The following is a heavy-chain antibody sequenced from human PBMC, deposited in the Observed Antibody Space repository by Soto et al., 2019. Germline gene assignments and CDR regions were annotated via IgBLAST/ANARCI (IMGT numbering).Heavy chain of an antibody. CDR3: ARGYAYYDILTGYHDY. J-gene: IGHJ4*02. V-gene: IGHV1-69*13. D-gene: IGHD3-9*01. CDR1: GGTFSSYA. Sequence: ASVKVSCKASGGTFSSYAISWVRQAPGQGLEWMGGIIPIFGTANYAQKFQGRVTITADESTSTAYMELSSLRSEDTAVYYCARGYAYYDILTGYHDYWGQGTLVTVSS. CDR2: IIPIFGTA.